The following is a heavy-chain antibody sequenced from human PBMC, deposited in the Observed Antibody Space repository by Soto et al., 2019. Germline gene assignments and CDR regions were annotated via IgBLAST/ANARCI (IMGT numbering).Heavy chain of an antibody. CDR2: IIPIFGTA. CDR1: GGTFSSYA. Sequence: QVQLVQSGAEVKKPGSSVKVSCKASGGTFSSYAISWVRQATGQGLEWMGGIIPIFGTANYAQKFEGRVTITADESTSTAYMELSSLRSEDTAVYYCARCSLGGSSKNDGMDVWGQGTTVTVSS. D-gene: IGHD2-15*01. V-gene: IGHV1-69*01. CDR3: ARCSLGGSSKNDGMDV. J-gene: IGHJ6*02.